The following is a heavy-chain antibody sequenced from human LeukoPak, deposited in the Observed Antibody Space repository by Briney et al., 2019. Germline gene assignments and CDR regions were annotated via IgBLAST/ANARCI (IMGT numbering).Heavy chain of an antibody. Sequence: PGRSLRLSCAASGFTFSSYGMHWVRQAPGKGLEWVAVISYDGSNKYYADSVKGQFTISRENSKNTLYLQMNSLRAEDTAVYYWAKDWEGYSGGFDYGGRGTLDSVST. CDR3: AKDWEGYSGGFDY. CDR1: GFTFSSYG. J-gene: IGHJ4*02. V-gene: IGHV3-30*18. D-gene: IGHD6-19*01. CDR2: ISYDGSNK.